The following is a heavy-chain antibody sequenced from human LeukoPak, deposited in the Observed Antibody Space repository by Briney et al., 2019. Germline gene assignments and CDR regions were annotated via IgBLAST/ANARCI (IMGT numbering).Heavy chain of an antibody. CDR1: GYTFTSYD. J-gene: IGHJ4*02. Sequence: GASVKVSCKASGYTFTSYDINWVRQATGQGLEWMGWMNPNSGNTGYAQKFQGRVTMTRNTSISTAYMELSSLGSEDTAVYYCARGSSSLATFGGVIFEDYWGQGTLVTVSS. CDR3: ARGSSSLATFGGVIFEDY. D-gene: IGHD3-16*01. V-gene: IGHV1-8*01. CDR2: MNPNSGNT.